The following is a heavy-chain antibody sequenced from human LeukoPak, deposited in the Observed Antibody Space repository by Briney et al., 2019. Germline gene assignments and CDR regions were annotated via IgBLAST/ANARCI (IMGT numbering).Heavy chain of an antibody. CDR1: GFTFSDYY. J-gene: IGHJ4*02. V-gene: IGHV3-11*06. CDR2: ISSSSSYT. D-gene: IGHD4-17*01. Sequence: GGSLRLSCAASGFTFSDYYMSWIRQAPGKGLEWVSYISSSSSYTNYADSVKGRFTISRENAKNSLYLQMNSLRAEDTAVYYCARVGLGHGDYGGYFDYWGQGTLVTVSS. CDR3: ARVGLGHGDYGGYFDY.